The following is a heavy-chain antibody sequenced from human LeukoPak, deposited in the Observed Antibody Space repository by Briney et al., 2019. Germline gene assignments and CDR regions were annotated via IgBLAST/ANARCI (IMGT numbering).Heavy chain of an antibody. Sequence: PSETLSLTCTVSGDSISSGTYYWNWIRQPAGKGLEWIGRIYTSGSTNYNPSLRSRVTISVDTSGNQISLKLTSVTAADTAVYYCARDRQWLLDYWGQGTLVTVSS. V-gene: IGHV4-61*02. D-gene: IGHD6-19*01. CDR1: GDSISSGTYY. CDR2: IYTSGST. J-gene: IGHJ4*02. CDR3: ARDRQWLLDY.